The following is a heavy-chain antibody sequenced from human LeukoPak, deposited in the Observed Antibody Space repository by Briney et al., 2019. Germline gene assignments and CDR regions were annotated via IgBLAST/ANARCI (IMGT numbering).Heavy chain of an antibody. J-gene: IGHJ6*02. D-gene: IGHD3-10*01. CDR1: GGTFSSYA. Sequence: ASVKVSCKASGGTFSSYAISWVRQAPGQGLEWMGRIIPILGIANYAQKFQGRVTITADKSTSTAYMELSSLRSEDTAVYYCARSFGWFGDRSYYYGMDVWGQGTTVTVSS. V-gene: IGHV1-69*04. CDR3: ARSFGWFGDRSYYYGMDV. CDR2: IIPILGIA.